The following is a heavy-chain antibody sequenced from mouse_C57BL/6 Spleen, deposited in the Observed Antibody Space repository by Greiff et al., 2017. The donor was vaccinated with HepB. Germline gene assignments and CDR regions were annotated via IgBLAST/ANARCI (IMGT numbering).Heavy chain of an antibody. CDR3: TRDRLPGRVDWFAY. CDR2: ISSGGDYI. CDR1: GFTFSSYA. Sequence: EVKLVESGEGLVKPGGSLKLSCAASGFTFSSYAMSWVRQTPEKRLEWVAYISSGGDYIYYADTVKGRFTISRDNARNTLYLQMSSLKSEDTAMYYCTRDRLPGRVDWFAYWGQGTLVTVSA. V-gene: IGHV5-9-1*02. J-gene: IGHJ3*01. D-gene: IGHD4-1*01.